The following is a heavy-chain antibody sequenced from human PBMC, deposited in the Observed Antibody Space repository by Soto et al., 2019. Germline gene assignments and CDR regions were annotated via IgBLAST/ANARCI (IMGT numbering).Heavy chain of an antibody. CDR3: AREQRGVSELESDNWFDP. CDR1: GGTFSSYT. D-gene: IGHD1-1*01. CDR2: IIPILGIA. V-gene: IGHV1-69*08. J-gene: IGHJ5*02. Sequence: QVQLVQSGAEVKKPGSSVKVSCKASGGTFSSYTISWVRQAPGQGLEWMGRIIPILGIANYAQKFQGRVTITADKSTTTAYMELSSLRSEDTAVYYCAREQRGVSELESDNWFDPWGQGTLVTVSS.